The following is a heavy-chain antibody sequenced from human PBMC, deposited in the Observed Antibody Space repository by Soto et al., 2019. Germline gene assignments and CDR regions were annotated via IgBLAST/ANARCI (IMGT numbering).Heavy chain of an antibody. CDR1: ADTFTSYY. CDR2: INPSRGGT. D-gene: IGHD6-13*01. CDR3: TRSIITTAGTAAFDL. Sequence: QVQLVQSGAEVKKPGASVRVSCKASADTFTSYYVHWVRQAPGQGPEWMGMINPSRGGTDYAQKFQGRVNITRDTSTCTVYMELSSLRSEDTAIYYCTRSIITTAGTAAFDLWGQGTWVTVSS. V-gene: IGHV1-46*03. J-gene: IGHJ3*01.